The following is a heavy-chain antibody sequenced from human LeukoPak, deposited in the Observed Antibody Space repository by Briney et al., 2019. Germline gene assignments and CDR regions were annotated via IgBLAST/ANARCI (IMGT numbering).Heavy chain of an antibody. D-gene: IGHD6-13*01. CDR3: ARDVLYSSSWYPVDY. V-gene: IGHV3-53*04. Sequence: GGSLRLSCAASGFTVSSNYMSWVRQAPGKGLEWVSVIYSGGSTYYADSVKGRFTISRHNSKNTLYLQMNSLRAEDTAVYYCARDVLYSSSWYPVDYWGQGTLVTVSS. J-gene: IGHJ4*02. CDR1: GFTVSSNY. CDR2: IYSGGST.